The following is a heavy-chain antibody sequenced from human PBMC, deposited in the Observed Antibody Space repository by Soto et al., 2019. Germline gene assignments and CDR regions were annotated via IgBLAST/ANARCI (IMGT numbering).Heavy chain of an antibody. J-gene: IGHJ6*02. V-gene: IGHV3-11*01. CDR3: ARGEGKNVKWLLFYYYGMDV. CDR1: GFTFSDYY. CDR2: ISSSGSTI. D-gene: IGHD3-3*01. Sequence: PGGSLRLSCAASGFTFSDYYMSWIRQAPGEGLEWVSYISSSGSTIYYADSVKGRFTISRDNAKNSLYLQMNSLRAEDTAVYYCARGEGKNVKWLLFYYYGMDVWGQGTTVTVSS.